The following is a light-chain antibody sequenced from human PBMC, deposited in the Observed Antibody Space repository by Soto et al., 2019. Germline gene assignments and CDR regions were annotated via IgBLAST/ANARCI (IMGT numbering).Light chain of an antibody. CDR1: LTVSNN. V-gene: IGKV3-15*01. J-gene: IGKJ3*01. CDR3: QQYNNWPPGAT. CDR2: YAS. Sequence: DIVMTQSPATLSVSPGERATLSCRASLTVSNNLAWYQQKPGQAPRLLIDYASTRATGIPDRFSGSGSVKDFTLTISSVQSEDVAVYYCQQYNNWPPGATFGPGTRVDIK.